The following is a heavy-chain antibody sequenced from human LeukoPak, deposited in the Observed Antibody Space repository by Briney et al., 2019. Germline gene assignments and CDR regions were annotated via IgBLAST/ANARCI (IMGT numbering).Heavy chain of an antibody. D-gene: IGHD1-26*01. Sequence: GESLRLSCAASGFTFGPYTMNWVRQAPGKGLEWVSSITSTSRYIYYADSLKGRFTVSRDNAKSSLYLQMNSLTVEDTAVYYCARDGSYYGQYYFDYWGQGTLVTVSS. CDR2: ITSTSRYI. V-gene: IGHV3-21*06. J-gene: IGHJ4*02. CDR1: GFTFGPYT. CDR3: ARDGSYYGQYYFDY.